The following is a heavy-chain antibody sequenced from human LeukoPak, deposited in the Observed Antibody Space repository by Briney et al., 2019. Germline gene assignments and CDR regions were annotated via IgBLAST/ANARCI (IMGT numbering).Heavy chain of an antibody. V-gene: IGHV4-61*02. CDR1: GGSISSGSYY. J-gene: IGHJ6*03. Sequence: PSQTLSLTCTVSGGSISSGSYYWRWIRQPAGKGLEGIGRIYTSGSTNYNPSLKSRVTISVDTSKNQFSLKLSSVTAADTAVYYCARYPYYYDSSGYYYSRAYYYYYMDVWGKGTTVTFSS. CDR3: ARYPYYYDSSGYYYSRAYYYYYMDV. D-gene: IGHD3-22*01. CDR2: IYTSGST.